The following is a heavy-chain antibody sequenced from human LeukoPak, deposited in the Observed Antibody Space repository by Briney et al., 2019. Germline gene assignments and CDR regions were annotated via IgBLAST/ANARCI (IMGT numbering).Heavy chain of an antibody. Sequence: ASVKVSCKASGYTFTSYGIRWVRQAPGQGLEWMGWISAYNGNTNYAQKLQGRVTMTTDTSTSTAYMELRSLRSDDTAVYYCARGGIVAGTSTYFDYWGQGTLVTVSS. V-gene: IGHV1-18*01. CDR3: ARGGIVAGTSTYFDY. CDR2: ISAYNGNT. D-gene: IGHD6-19*01. CDR1: GYTFTSYG. J-gene: IGHJ4*02.